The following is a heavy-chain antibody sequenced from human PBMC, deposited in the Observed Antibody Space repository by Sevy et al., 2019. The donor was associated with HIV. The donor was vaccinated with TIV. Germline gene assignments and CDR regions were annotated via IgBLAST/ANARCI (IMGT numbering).Heavy chain of an antibody. Sequence: SETLSLTCTVSGGSISSGDYYWSWIRQPPGKGLKWIGYIYYSGSTYYNPSLKSRVTISVDTSKTQFSLKLSSVTAADTASYYCARDTSYSSRTPVDYWGQGTLVTVSS. V-gene: IGHV4-30-4*01. J-gene: IGHJ4*02. CDR2: IYYSGST. D-gene: IGHD6-13*01. CDR1: GGSISSGDYY. CDR3: ARDTSYSSRTPVDY.